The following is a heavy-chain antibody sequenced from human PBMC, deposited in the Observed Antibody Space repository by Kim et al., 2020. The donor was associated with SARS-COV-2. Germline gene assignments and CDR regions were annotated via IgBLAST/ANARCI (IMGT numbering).Heavy chain of an antibody. J-gene: IGHJ3*02. D-gene: IGHD3-10*01. V-gene: IGHV4-38-2*02. Sequence: SETLSLTCSVSGRSVSNNVYWGWVRQPPGKGLEWIAIVSHSGTTYYKSSLKSRVTVSMDTSNNQVSLNLNSVTAADTAMFYCVRAESGAFDIWGRGTMVT. CDR3: VRAESGAFDI. CDR2: VSHSGTT. CDR1: GRSVSNNVY.